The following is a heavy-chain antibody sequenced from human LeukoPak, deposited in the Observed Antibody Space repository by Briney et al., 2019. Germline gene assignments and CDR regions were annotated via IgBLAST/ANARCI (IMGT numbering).Heavy chain of an antibody. CDR2: IFYSGST. D-gene: IGHD3-10*01. CDR1: GGSISSSSYY. V-gene: IGHV4-39*07. Sequence: SETLSLTCTVSGGSISSSSYYWGWIRQPPGKGLEWIGNIFYSGSTYYSPSLRSRVTISLDTSRNQFSLKLNSVTAADTAVYYCAKSNGYGLVGIWGQGTMVTVSS. J-gene: IGHJ3*02. CDR3: AKSNGYGLVGI.